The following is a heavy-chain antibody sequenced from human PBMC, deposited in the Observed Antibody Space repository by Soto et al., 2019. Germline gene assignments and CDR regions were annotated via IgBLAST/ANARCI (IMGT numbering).Heavy chain of an antibody. Sequence: QVQLVQSGAEVQKPGSSVKVSCKASGGTFSSYAISWVRQAPGQGLEWMGGIIPIFGTANYAQKLQGRVTITSDESTSTAFMELSSMRSEEMAVYYCGRDTEFVVVSAFSEYYYYGMDVWGQGTTVTVSS. D-gene: IGHD2-2*01. CDR2: IIPIFGTA. CDR3: GRDTEFVVVSAFSEYYYYGMDV. CDR1: GGTFSSYA. V-gene: IGHV1-69*01. J-gene: IGHJ6*02.